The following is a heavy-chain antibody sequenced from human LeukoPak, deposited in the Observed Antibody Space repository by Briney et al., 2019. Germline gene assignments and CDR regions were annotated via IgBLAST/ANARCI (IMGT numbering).Heavy chain of an antibody. D-gene: IGHD3-10*01. CDR3: ARSNYYALSWFDP. CDR2: IYHSGST. J-gene: IGHJ5*02. Sequence: NASETLSLTCAVSGYFISSGYYWGWIRQPPGKGLEWIGSIYHSGSTYYNPSLKSRVTISVDTSKNQFSLKLSSVTAADTAVYYCARSNYYALSWFDPWGRGTLVTVSS. CDR1: GYFISSGYY. V-gene: IGHV4-38-2*01.